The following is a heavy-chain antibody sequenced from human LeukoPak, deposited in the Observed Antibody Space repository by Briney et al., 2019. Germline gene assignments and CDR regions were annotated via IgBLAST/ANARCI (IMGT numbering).Heavy chain of an antibody. CDR1: GFTFSSYG. Sequence: GRSLRLSCAASGFTFSSYGMHWVRQAPGKGLEWGAVIWYDGSNKYYADSVKGRFTISRDNSKNTLYLQMNSLRAEDTAVYYCARDGPYDILTGYSSSGMDVWGQGTTVTVSS. V-gene: IGHV3-33*01. D-gene: IGHD3-9*01. CDR2: IWYDGSNK. CDR3: ARDGPYDILTGYSSSGMDV. J-gene: IGHJ6*02.